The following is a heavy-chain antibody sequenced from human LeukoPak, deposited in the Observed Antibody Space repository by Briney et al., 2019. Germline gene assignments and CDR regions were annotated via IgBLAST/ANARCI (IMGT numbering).Heavy chain of an antibody. D-gene: IGHD3-22*01. J-gene: IGHJ4*02. CDR2: ISYDGINK. CDR1: GFTFSSYA. Sequence: GRSLRLSCAVSGFTFSSYAMHWVRQGPGKGLEWVAVISYDGINKYYADSVKGRFTISRDNSKNTLYLQMNSLRAEDTAVYYCARALYYYDSSGYGPGFDYWGQGTLVTVSS. CDR3: ARALYYYDSSGYGPGFDY. V-gene: IGHV3-30-3*01.